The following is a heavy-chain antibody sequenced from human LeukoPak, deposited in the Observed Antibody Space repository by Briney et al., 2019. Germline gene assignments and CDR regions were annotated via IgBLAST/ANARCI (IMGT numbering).Heavy chain of an antibody. J-gene: IGHJ4*02. CDR1: GGSISNGGYY. D-gene: IGHD1-14*01. CDR3: ARGGDRRGFDY. CDR2: IYDSGTT. V-gene: IGHV4-31*03. Sequence: TSRTLSLTCTVSGGSISNGGYYWSWIRQHPGKGLEWIGYIYDSGTTYYNPALQSRVTISVDTSDNQFSLKLRSLTAADTAVYYCARGGDRRGFDYWGQGTLVTVSS.